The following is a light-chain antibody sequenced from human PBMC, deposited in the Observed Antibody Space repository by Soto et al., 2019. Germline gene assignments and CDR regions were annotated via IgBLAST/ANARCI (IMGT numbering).Light chain of an antibody. Sequence: QSVLTQPASVSGSPGQSITISCTGTSGDVGGNNYVSWYQQHPGKAPKLMIYDVSNRPSGVSNRFSGSKSGNTASLTISGLQAEDEADYYCSSYTSSSTYVFGTGTKVTVL. J-gene: IGLJ1*01. CDR1: SGDVGGNNY. CDR3: SSYTSSSTYV. CDR2: DVS. V-gene: IGLV2-14*01.